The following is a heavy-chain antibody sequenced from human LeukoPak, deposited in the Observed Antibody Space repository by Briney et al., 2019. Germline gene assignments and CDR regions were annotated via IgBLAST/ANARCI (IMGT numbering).Heavy chain of an antibody. Sequence: ASVKVSCKPSGGTFSNRAISWVRQAPGQGLEWMGGIIPIFGTANYAQKFQGGVTITTDEATSTAYMELSSLRSEDTAVYYCASRRLEWGWNPHYFFDYWGQGTLVTVSS. J-gene: IGHJ4*02. V-gene: IGHV1-69*05. D-gene: IGHD2-15*01. CDR2: IIPIFGTA. CDR1: GGTFSNRA. CDR3: ASRRLEWGWNPHYFFDY.